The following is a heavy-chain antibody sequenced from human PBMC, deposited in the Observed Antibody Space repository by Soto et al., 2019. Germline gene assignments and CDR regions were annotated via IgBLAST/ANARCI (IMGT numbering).Heavy chain of an antibody. Sequence: LSLTCAVYGGSFSGYYWSWIRQPPGKGLEWIGVINHSGSTNYNPSLKSRVTISVDTSKNQFSLKLSSVTAADTAVYYCARGMVRGVTQHAFDIWGQGTMVTVSS. CDR1: GGSFSGYY. D-gene: IGHD3-10*01. J-gene: IGHJ3*02. CDR2: INHSGST. V-gene: IGHV4-34*01. CDR3: ARGMVRGVTQHAFDI.